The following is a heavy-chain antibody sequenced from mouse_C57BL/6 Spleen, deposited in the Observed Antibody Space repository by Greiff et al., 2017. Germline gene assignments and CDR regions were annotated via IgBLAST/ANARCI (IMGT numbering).Heavy chain of an antibody. CDR3: AKNYADGYGYFDY. J-gene: IGHJ2*01. D-gene: IGHD2-2*01. CDR1: GFSLTSYG. Sequence: QVQLQQSGPGLVQPSQSLSITCTVSGFSLTSYGVHWVRQSPGKGLEWLGVIWRGGSTDYNAAFMSRLSITKDNSKSQVFFKMNSLQADDTAIYYCAKNYADGYGYFDYWGQGTTLTVSS. CDR2: IWRGGST. V-gene: IGHV2-5*01.